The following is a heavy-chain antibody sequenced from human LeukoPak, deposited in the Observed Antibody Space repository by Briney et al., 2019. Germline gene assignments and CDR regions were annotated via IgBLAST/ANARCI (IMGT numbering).Heavy chain of an antibody. Sequence: GGSLRLSCAASGFTFNSYWMSWVRQAPGKGLEWVANIDPDGSEKQYGDSVKGRFTTSRDNAKNSLYLQMNSPRAEDTAVYYCARGSSTHGEYYFDYWGQGTLVTVSS. J-gene: IGHJ4*02. V-gene: IGHV3-7*01. D-gene: IGHD2-2*01. CDR2: IDPDGSEK. CDR1: GFTFNSYW. CDR3: ARGSSTHGEYYFDY.